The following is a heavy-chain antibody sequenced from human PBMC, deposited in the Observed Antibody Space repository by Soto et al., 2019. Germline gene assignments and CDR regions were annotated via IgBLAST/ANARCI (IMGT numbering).Heavy chain of an antibody. D-gene: IGHD2-15*01. V-gene: IGHV4-34*01. CDR3: PSAVPRYCSGGSCSSGRDY. CDR2: INHSGST. CDR1: GGSFSGYY. Sequence: QVQLQQWGAGLLKPSETLSLTCAVYGGSFSGYYWSWIRQPPGKGLEWIGEINHSGSTNYNPSLTTRVTISVATSKTQFSLTLSSVTAAASAVYYCPSAVPRYCSGGSCSSGRDYWGQGTLVTVSS. J-gene: IGHJ4*02.